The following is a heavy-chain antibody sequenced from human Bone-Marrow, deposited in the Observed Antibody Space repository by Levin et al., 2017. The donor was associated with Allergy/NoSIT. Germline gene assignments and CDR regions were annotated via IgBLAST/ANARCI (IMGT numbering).Heavy chain of an antibody. CDR2: VSAYSGNT. Sequence: VASVKVSCKASGYTFTTYGLTWVRQAPGQGLEWMGWVSAYSGNTNYALNLQDRVTMTTDTATNTAYMELTSLRSDDTAIYYCASGHFPYYYSGMDVWGQGTTVVVSS. J-gene: IGHJ6*02. CDR1: GYTFTTYG. CDR3: ASGHFPYYYSGMDV. V-gene: IGHV1-18*01.